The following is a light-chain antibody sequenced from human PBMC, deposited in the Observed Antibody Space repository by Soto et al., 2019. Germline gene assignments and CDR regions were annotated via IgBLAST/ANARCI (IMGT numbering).Light chain of an antibody. Sequence: IRMTQSPATVSVSPRERDTLSCSAGQSVSSNLAWYQQKPGQAPRLLIYGASTRATGIPARFSGSGSGTEFTLTISSLQSEDFGVYYCQQNKDWPGTFGQGTKVDIK. J-gene: IGKJ1*01. V-gene: IGKV3-15*01. CDR2: GAS. CDR1: QSVSSN. CDR3: QQNKDWPGT.